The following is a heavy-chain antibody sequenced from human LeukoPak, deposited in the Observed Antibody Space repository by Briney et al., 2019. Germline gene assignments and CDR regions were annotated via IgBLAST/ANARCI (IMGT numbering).Heavy chain of an antibody. Sequence: SVKVSCKASGGTFSSYAISWVRQAPGQGLEWMGRIIPILGIANYAQKFQGRVTITADKSTSTAYMELSSLRSEDTAVYYCARALRLYAFDIWGQGTMVTVSS. V-gene: IGHV1-69*04. CDR3: ARALRLYAFDI. J-gene: IGHJ3*02. D-gene: IGHD3-3*01. CDR2: IIPILGIA. CDR1: GGTFSSYA.